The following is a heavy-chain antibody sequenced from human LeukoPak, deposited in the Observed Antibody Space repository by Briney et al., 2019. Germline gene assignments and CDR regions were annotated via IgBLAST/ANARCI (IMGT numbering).Heavy chain of an antibody. CDR2: INHSGST. J-gene: IGHJ4*02. Sequence: PSETLSLTCAVYGGSFSGYYWSWIRQPPGKGLEWIGEINHSGSTNYNPSLKSRVTISVDTSKNQFSLKLSSVTAADTAVYYCAGLYDGANSIDYWGQGTLVTVSS. D-gene: IGHD4-23*01. CDR1: GGSFSGYY. CDR3: AGLYDGANSIDY. V-gene: IGHV4-34*01.